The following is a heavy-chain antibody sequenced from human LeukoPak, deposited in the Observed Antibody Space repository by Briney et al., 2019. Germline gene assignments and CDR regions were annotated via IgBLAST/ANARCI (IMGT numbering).Heavy chain of an antibody. CDR2: ISAYNGNT. J-gene: IGHJ6*02. Sequence: ASVKVSCKASGYTFTGYGISGVRQALGQGLEWMGWISAYNGNTNYAQKLQGRVTMTTDTSTSTAYMELRSLRSDDTAVYYCARDTYYDSSGSYYYGMDVWGQGTTVTVSS. D-gene: IGHD3-22*01. V-gene: IGHV1-18*01. CDR1: GYTFTGYG. CDR3: ARDTYYDSSGSYYYGMDV.